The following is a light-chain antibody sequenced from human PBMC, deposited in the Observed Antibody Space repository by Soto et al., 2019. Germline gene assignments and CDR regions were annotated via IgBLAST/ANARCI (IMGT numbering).Light chain of an antibody. Sequence: IMMTQSPATLSVSPGERATLSCRASQSLRSNLAWYQQKPGQASWLLIHGASTRATGIPARFSGSGSGTEFTLTISSLQSEDFAVYYCQQYNNWPPWTFDQGTKVEIK. J-gene: IGKJ1*01. CDR2: GAS. V-gene: IGKV3-15*01. CDR1: QSLRSN. CDR3: QQYNNWPPWT.